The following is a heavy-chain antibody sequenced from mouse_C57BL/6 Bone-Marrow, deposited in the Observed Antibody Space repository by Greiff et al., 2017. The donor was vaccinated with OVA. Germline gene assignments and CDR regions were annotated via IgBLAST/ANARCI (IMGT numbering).Heavy chain of an antibody. D-gene: IGHD1-1*01. V-gene: IGHV1-82*01. Sequence: QVQLKESGPELVKPGASVKISCKASGYAFSSSWMNWVKQRPGKGLEWIGRIYPGDGDTNYNGKFKGKATLTADKSSSTAYMQLSSLTSEDSAVYFCAGLTVTRVYYAMDYWGQGASVTVSS. CDR2: IYPGDGDT. CDR1: GYAFSSSW. J-gene: IGHJ4*01. CDR3: AGLTVTRVYYAMDY.